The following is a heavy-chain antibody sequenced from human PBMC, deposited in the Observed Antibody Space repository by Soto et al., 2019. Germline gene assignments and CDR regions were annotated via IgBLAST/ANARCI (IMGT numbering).Heavy chain of an antibody. J-gene: IGHJ6*02. D-gene: IGHD3-22*01. CDR1: AGSISSRNW. CDR3: ARTSYYDSSGYYGMDV. V-gene: IGHV4-4*02. CDR2: IHHSGST. Sequence: QVQLQESGPGLVKPSGTLSLTCAVSAGSISSRNWWTWVRQSPGKGLEWIGEIHHSGSTNYNPSLKSRGTISVXXXKXXFSLKLTSVTAADTAVYYCARTSYYDSSGYYGMDVWGQGTTVTVSS.